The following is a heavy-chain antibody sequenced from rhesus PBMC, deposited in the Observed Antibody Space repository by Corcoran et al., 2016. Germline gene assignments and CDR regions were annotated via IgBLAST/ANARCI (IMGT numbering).Heavy chain of an antibody. J-gene: IGHJ4*01. Sequence: QVQLQESGPGVVKPSETPSLTCAVSGGSLSSGYDWRWTRQPPGKGLEWIGYIYGSSGSTNYNPSLKNRVTISKDASKNQFSLKLSSVTAADTAVYYCAREGYYSFDYWGQGVLVTVSS. CDR1: GGSLSSGYD. D-gene: IGHD3-16*01. CDR3: AREGYYSFDY. V-gene: IGHV4-76*01. CDR2: IYGSSGST.